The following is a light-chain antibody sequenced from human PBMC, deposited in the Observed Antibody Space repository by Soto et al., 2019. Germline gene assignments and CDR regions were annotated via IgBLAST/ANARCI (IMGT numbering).Light chain of an antibody. J-gene: IGKJ2*01. V-gene: IGKV1-5*01. CDR3: QQYNTYTPT. Sequence: IQMTQTPSTLSASVGDRVTIACRASQTVSPWLAWYQQKPGKAPTLLIYDVSNLQSGVPSRFSGSGSATEFTLTISSLQPDDFATYYCQQYNTYTPTFGQGTKLEIK. CDR2: DVS. CDR1: QTVSPW.